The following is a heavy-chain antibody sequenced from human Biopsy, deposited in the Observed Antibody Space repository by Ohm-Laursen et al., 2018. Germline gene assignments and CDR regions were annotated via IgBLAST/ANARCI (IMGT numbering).Heavy chain of an antibody. V-gene: IGHV3-7*01. Sequence: SLRLSCAASGFTFSIYWMSWVRQAPGKGLEWVANIKHDGSEHYYVDSVKGRFTISRDNAENSLYLEMNSLRTEDTAVYYCARGGEGSGSFVKPPKTWFDPWGQGTLVTVSS. CDR1: GFTFSIYW. CDR3: ARGGEGSGSFVKPPKTWFDP. J-gene: IGHJ5*02. CDR2: IKHDGSEH. D-gene: IGHD3-10*01.